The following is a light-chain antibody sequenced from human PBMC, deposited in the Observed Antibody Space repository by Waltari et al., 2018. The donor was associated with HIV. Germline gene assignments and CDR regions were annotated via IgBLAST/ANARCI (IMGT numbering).Light chain of an antibody. CDR2: DAS. CDR3: QQYAYLPIT. V-gene: IGKV3-20*01. J-gene: IGKJ5*01. CDR1: HIVSRNY. Sequence: EIVLTQSPATLSLSPGERANLSGRASHIVSRNYLALVQQKPGQAPRILIYDASSRAAGIPDRISGSGSVTDFTLTISRLEAEDFAVYYCQQYAYLPITFGQGTRLEIK.